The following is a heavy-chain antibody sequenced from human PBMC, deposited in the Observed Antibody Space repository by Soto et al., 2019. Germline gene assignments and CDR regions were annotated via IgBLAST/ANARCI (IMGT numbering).Heavy chain of an antibody. CDR2: IYPGDSDT. Sequence: PGESLKISCKGSGYSFTSYWIGWVRQMPGKGLEWMGIIYPGDSDTRYSPSFQGQVTISADKSISTAYLQWGSLKASDTAMYYCARWGPIAPANKLQKSNYFDYWGQGTLVTVSS. D-gene: IGHD6-25*01. J-gene: IGHJ4*02. CDR1: GYSFTSYW. CDR3: ARWGPIAPANKLQKSNYFDY. V-gene: IGHV5-51*01.